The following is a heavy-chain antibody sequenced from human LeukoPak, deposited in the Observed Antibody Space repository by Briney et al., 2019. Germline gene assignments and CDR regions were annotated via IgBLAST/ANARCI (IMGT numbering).Heavy chain of an antibody. J-gene: IGHJ3*02. Sequence: SETLSLTCTVSGGSISSGGYYWSWIRQHPGKGLEWIGYIYYSGSTYYNPSLKSRVTISVDTSKNQFSLKLSSVTAADTAVYYCASARSGEFAFDIWGQGTMVTVSS. V-gene: IGHV4-31*03. CDR3: ASARSGEFAFDI. CDR2: IYYSGST. D-gene: IGHD3-16*01. CDR1: GGSISSGGYY.